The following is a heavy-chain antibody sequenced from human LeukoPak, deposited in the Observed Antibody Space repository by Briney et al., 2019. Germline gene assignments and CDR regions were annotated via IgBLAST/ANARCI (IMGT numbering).Heavy chain of an antibody. D-gene: IGHD3-10*01. J-gene: IGHJ5*02. CDR2: ISYDGSNK. CDR1: GFTFSSYG. V-gene: IGHV3-30*18. Sequence: GGSLRLSCAASGFTFSSYGMHWVRRAPGKGLEWVAVISYDGSNKYYADSVKGRFTISRDNSKNTLYLQMNSLRAEDTAVYYCAKVGLSYYGSGSYYNWFDPWGQGTLVTVSS. CDR3: AKVGLSYYGSGSYYNWFDP.